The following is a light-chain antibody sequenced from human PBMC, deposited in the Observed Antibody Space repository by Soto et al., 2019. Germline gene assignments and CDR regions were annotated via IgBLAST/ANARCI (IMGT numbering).Light chain of an antibody. V-gene: IGKV3-15*01. CDR2: GAS. J-gene: IGKJ3*01. CDR3: QQYNDWPPIT. CDR1: QSVSTD. Sequence: VMTQSPPTLSVSPGERATLSCRASQSVSTDLAWYQQKPGQAPRLLIYGASTRATDVPARFSGGGSGTEFTLTIRSLQSEDVAIYSCQQYNDWPPITFGPGTKVDIK.